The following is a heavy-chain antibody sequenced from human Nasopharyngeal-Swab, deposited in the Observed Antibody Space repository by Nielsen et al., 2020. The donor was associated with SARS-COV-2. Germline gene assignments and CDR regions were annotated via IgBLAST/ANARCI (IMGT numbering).Heavy chain of an antibody. CDR2: IYYNGST. Sequence: SETLSLTCTVSGGSISSYYWNWIRQPPGKGLEWIGYIYYNGSTNYNPSLKSRITISVDTSENQFSLKLSSVTAADTAVYYCARSPFPSRILGHYMDVWGKGTTVTVSS. V-gene: IGHV4-59*01. J-gene: IGHJ6*03. CDR3: ARSPFPSRILGHYMDV. D-gene: IGHD2-15*01. CDR1: GGSISSYY.